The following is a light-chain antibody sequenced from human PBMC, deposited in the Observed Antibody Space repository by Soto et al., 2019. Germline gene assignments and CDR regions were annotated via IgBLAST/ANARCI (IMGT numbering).Light chain of an antibody. CDR1: QGISSY. V-gene: IGKV1-39*01. CDR3: RQSYSTRT. J-gene: IGKJ1*01. CDR2: AAS. Sequence: IQLTQSPSSLSAAVGDRVTITCRASQGISSYLAWYQQKPGKAPKLLIYAASTLHSGVPSRFSGSGSGTDFTLTISSLQSEDFATYYCRQSYSTRTFGQGTKVDIK.